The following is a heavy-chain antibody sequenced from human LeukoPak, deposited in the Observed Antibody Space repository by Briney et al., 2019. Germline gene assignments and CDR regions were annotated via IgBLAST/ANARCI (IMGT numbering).Heavy chain of an antibody. J-gene: IGHJ3*02. V-gene: IGHV4-34*01. CDR1: GGSFSGYY. D-gene: IGHD2-15*01. Sequence: SETLSLTCAVYGGSFSGYYWSWIRQPPGKGLEWIGEINHSGSTNYNPSLKSRVTISVDTSKNQFSLKLSSVTAADTAVYYCAKSGTYCSGGSCYRDDAFDIWGQGTMVTVSS. CDR3: AKSGTYCSGGSCYRDDAFDI. CDR2: INHSGST.